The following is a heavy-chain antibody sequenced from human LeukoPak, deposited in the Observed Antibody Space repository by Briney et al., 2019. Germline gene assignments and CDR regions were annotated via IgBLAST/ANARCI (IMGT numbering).Heavy chain of an antibody. CDR2: IGGDGIA. J-gene: IGHJ4*02. CDR1: GLTFTDHP. CDR3: AKDRANWAIDD. Sequence: PGGSLRLSCVASGLTFTDHPMNWVRQAPGKGLEWISYIGGDGIAFYADSVKGRFTASKDDARESMYLQMNSLRVEDTAVYYCAKDRANWAIDDWGQGTQVTVSS. V-gene: IGHV3-69-1*01. D-gene: IGHD3-16*01.